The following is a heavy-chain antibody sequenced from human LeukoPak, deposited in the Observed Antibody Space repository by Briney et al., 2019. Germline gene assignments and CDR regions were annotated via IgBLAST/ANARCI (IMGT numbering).Heavy chain of an antibody. Sequence: GGSLRLSCAASGFTFSGYSMNWVRQAPGKGLEWVSYISSSSSTIYLADSVKGRFTISRDNSKNTLYLQMNSLRAEDTAVYYCARNLRGEDGHGAFDIWGQGTMVTVSS. CDR3: ARNLRGEDGHGAFDI. D-gene: IGHD3-10*01. J-gene: IGHJ3*02. V-gene: IGHV3-48*01. CDR1: GFTFSGYS. CDR2: ISSSSSTI.